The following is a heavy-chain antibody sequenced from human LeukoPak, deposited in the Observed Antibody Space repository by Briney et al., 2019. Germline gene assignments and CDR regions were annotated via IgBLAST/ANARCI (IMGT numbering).Heavy chain of an antibody. Sequence: ASVKVSCKVSGYTLTELSMHWVRQAPGKGLEWMGGFDPEDGETIYAQKFQGRVTMTEDTSTDTAYTELSSLRSEDTAVYYCARLNSFPYYFDYWGQGTLVTVSS. V-gene: IGHV1-24*01. J-gene: IGHJ4*02. CDR2: FDPEDGET. CDR3: ARLNSFPYYFDY. D-gene: IGHD1/OR15-1a*01. CDR1: GYTLTELS.